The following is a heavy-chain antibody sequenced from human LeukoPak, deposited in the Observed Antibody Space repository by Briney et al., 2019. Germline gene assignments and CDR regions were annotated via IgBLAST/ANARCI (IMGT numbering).Heavy chain of an antibody. CDR1: GGTFSSYA. Sequence: VASVKVSCKASGGTFSSYAISWVRQAPGQGLEWMGRIIPIFGTANYAQKFQGRVTITTDESTSTAYIELSSLRSEDTAVYYCARGGYSSGAYWFDPWGQGTLVTVSS. D-gene: IGHD6-19*01. CDR3: ARGGYSSGAYWFDP. J-gene: IGHJ5*02. V-gene: IGHV1-69*05. CDR2: IIPIFGTA.